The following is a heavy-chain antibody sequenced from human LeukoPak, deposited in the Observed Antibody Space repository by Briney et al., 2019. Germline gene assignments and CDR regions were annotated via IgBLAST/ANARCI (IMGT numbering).Heavy chain of an antibody. V-gene: IGHV3-23*01. CDR3: ARGAYCGGDCYTYFDY. D-gene: IGHD2-21*02. J-gene: IGHJ4*02. Sequence: GGSLRLSCAASGFTFSSYSMSWVRQAPGKGLEWVSAISTGGGSTNYADSVKGRFTISRDNSKSTLYLQMNSLRAEDTALYFCARGAYCGGDCYTYFDYWGQGALVTVSS. CDR1: GFTFSSYS. CDR2: ISTGGGST.